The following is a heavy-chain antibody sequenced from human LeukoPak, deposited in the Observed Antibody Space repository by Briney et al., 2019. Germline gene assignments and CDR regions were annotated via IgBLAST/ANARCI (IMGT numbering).Heavy chain of an antibody. J-gene: IGHJ4*02. CDR1: GFTFSSCA. Sequence: SGGSLRLSCAASGFTFSSCAMHWVRQAPGKGLEGVAVISYDGSSKYYADSGKGRFTISRDNPKNTLDLQMNSLRPEDTAVYYRARDTYYYASRSRGTSEYWGQGTLVPVSS. CDR3: ARDTYYYASRSRGTSEY. CDR2: ISYDGSSK. D-gene: IGHD3-10*01. V-gene: IGHV3-30-3*01.